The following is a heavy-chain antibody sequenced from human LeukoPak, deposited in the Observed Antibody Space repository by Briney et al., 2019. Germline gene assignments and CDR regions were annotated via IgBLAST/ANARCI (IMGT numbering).Heavy chain of an antibody. CDR1: GYSCTSYW. J-gene: IGHJ4*02. CDR3: ARHGRDSSGYYESGY. Sequence: GESLKISCKGSGYSCTSYWSGWVRQMPGKGLEWMGIIFPGDSDTRYSPSFQGQVIISADKSSSTAYLQWSSLMASAAAMYYCARHGRDSSGYYESGYWGQGTLVTVSS. D-gene: IGHD3-22*01. CDR2: IFPGDSDT. V-gene: IGHV5-51*01.